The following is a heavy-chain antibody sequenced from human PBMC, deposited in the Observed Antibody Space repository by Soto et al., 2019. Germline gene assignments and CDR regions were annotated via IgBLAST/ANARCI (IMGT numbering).Heavy chain of an antibody. Sequence: ETLSLTCTVSGSSINSSGYYWGWIRQPPGKGLEWVSISSASGRSRYHADSVKGRFTISRDNSKNTLYLHMTNLRAGDTAVYYCAKDGNWLDVYFDVWGQGTPVTVSS. CDR2: SSASGRSR. V-gene: IGHV3-23*01. J-gene: IGHJ4*02. D-gene: IGHD6-19*01. CDR1: GSSINSSGYY. CDR3: AKDGNWLDVYFDV.